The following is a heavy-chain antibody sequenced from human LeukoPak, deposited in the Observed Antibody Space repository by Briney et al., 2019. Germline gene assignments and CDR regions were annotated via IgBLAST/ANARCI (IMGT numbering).Heavy chain of an antibody. J-gene: IGHJ4*02. CDR1: GFTVCSYA. CDR3: ARDRDYPRDQFDY. CDR2: ISGSGKSNSP. V-gene: IGHV3-23*01. D-gene: IGHD4-17*01. Sequence: GSLRLSCVGSGFTVCSYAMSWVRQAPGEGLEWVPGISGSGKSNSPWYADSVRGRFTISRDNSKNTVYLQMQNLRAEDTAVYFCARDRDYPRDQFDYWGQGTLVTVSS.